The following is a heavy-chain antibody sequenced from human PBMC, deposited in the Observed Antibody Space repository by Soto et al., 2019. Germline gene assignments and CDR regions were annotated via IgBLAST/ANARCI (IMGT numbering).Heavy chain of an antibody. CDR2: IYYSGST. D-gene: IGHD4-17*01. Sequence: SETLSLTCTVSGVSVSSGSYYWSWIRQPPGKGLEWPGKIYYSGSTDYNPSLKSRVTISIDTSKNQFSLKLSSVTAADTAVYYCARDYGGDYWGQGTLVTVSS. CDR3: ARDYGGDY. J-gene: IGHJ4*02. CDR1: GVSVSSGSYY. V-gene: IGHV4-61*01.